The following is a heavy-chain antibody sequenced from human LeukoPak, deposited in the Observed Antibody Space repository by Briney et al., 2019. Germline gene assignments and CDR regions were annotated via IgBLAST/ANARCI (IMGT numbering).Heavy chain of an antibody. V-gene: IGHV4-4*02. J-gene: IGHJ4*02. CDR2: IYHSGST. CDR1: GGSISSSNW. CDR3: ARDPTLTYYYGSERYGIDY. Sequence: KPSETLSLTCAVSGGSISSSNWWSWVRQPPGKGLEWIGEIYHSGSTNYNPSLKSRVTISVDKSKNQFSLKLSSVTAADTAVYYCARDPTLTYYYGSERYGIDYWGQGTLVTVSP. D-gene: IGHD3-10*01.